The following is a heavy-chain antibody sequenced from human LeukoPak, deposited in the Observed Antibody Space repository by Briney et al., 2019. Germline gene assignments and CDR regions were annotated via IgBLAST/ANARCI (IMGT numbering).Heavy chain of an antibody. CDR3: AREGSSGWYLRWFDP. D-gene: IGHD6-19*01. J-gene: IGHJ5*02. CDR1: GFTFSSYE. Sequence: GGSLRLSCAASGFTFSSYEMNWVRQAPGKGLEWVSYISSSGSSIYYADSVKGRFTISRDNAKDSLYLQMNSLRAEDTAVYYCAREGSSGWYLRWFDPWGQGTLVTVSS. V-gene: IGHV3-48*03. CDR2: ISSSGSSI.